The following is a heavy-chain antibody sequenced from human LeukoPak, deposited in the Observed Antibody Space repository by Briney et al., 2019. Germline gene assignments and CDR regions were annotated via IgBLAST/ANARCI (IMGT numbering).Heavy chain of an antibody. CDR2: INHSGST. V-gene: IGHV4-34*01. CDR3: ARDEHKSSLDY. D-gene: IGHD6-6*01. CDR1: GGSFSGYY. J-gene: IGHJ4*02. Sequence: PSETLSLTCAVYGGSFSGYYWSWIRQPPGKGLEWIGEINHSGSTNYNPSLKSRVTISVDKSKNQFSLKLSSVTAADTAVYYCARDEHKSSLDYWGQGTLVTVSS.